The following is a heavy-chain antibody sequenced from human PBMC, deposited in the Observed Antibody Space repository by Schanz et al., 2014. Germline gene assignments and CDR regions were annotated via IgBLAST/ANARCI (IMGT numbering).Heavy chain of an antibody. CDR1: GGTFSSYT. V-gene: IGHV1-69*02. D-gene: IGHD3-10*01. Sequence: QLQLVQSGAEVKQPGSSVKVSCKLSGGTFSSYTISWMRQARGQGLEWVGRFIPILDVGNYAQQFQGRVTFTADKSTSTAYMELSSLRDEDTAVHYCARGRGFYDYWGQGTLVTVSS. CDR3: ARGRGFYDY. CDR2: FIPILDVG. J-gene: IGHJ4*02.